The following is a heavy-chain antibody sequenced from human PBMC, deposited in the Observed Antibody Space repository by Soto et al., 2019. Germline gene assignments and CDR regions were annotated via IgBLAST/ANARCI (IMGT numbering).Heavy chain of an antibody. Sequence: SETLSLTCTVSGDSISSYYWSWIRQPPGKGLEWIGFIYYSGGTYYNPSLESRVTISVDTSKNQFSLKLSSVTAADTAVYYCDRERPDGARLDPWSQGTLVTVSS. CDR2: IYYSGGT. V-gene: IGHV4-59*12. D-gene: IGHD6-6*01. CDR3: DRERPDGARLDP. J-gene: IGHJ5*02. CDR1: GDSISSYY.